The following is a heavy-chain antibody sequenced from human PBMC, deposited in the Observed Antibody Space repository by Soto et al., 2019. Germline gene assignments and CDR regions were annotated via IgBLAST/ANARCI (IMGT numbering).Heavy chain of an antibody. J-gene: IGHJ3*02. CDR1: GFTFSSYA. CDR3: AKDHPYSRDGYNDAFDI. Sequence: GSLRLSCAASGFTFSSYAMSWVRQAPGKGLEWVSAISGSGGSTYYADSVKGRFTISRDNSKNTLYLQMNSLRAEDTAVYYWAKDHPYSRDGYNDAFDIWGQGTMVTVS. CDR2: ISGSGGST. D-gene: IGHD4-4*01. V-gene: IGHV3-23*01.